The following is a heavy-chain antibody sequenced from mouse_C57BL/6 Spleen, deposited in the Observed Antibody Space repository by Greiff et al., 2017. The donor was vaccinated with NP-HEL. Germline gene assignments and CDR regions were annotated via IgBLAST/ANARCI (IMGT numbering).Heavy chain of an antibody. CDR3: ARDALLDY. Sequence: EVMLVESGGGLVQSGRSLRLSCATSGFTFSDFYMEWVRQAPGKGLEWIAASRNKANDYTTEYSASVKGRFIVSRDTSQSILYLQMNALRAEDTAIYYCARDALLDYWGQGTSVTVSS. CDR2: SRNKANDYTT. CDR1: GFTFSDFY. V-gene: IGHV7-1*01. J-gene: IGHJ4*01.